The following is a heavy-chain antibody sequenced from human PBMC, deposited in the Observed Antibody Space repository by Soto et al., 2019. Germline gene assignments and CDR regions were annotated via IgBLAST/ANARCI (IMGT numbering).Heavy chain of an antibody. CDR2: ISYDGSNK. V-gene: IGHV3-30*18. Sequence: QVQLVESGGGVVQPGRSLRLSCAASGFTFSSYGMHWVRQAPGKGLEWVAVISYDGSNKYYADSVKGRFTISRDNSKNTLYLQMNSLRAEDTAVYYCAKGAQETYYYDSSGYYPSGYFDYWGQGTLVTVSS. J-gene: IGHJ4*02. D-gene: IGHD3-22*01. CDR1: GFTFSSYG. CDR3: AKGAQETYYYDSSGYYPSGYFDY.